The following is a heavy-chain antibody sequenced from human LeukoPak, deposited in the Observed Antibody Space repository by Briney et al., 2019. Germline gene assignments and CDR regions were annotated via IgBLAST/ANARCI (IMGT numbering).Heavy chain of an antibody. J-gene: IGHJ4*02. CDR1: GFTFDDYA. V-gene: IGHV3-9*01. D-gene: IGHD6-13*01. Sequence: GGSLRLSCAASGFTFDDYAMHWVRQAPGKGLEWVSGISWNSGSIGYADSVKGRFTISRDNAKNSLYLQMNSLRAEDTALYYCAKDGAAIAAAGRGLDYWGQGTLVTVSS. CDR2: ISWNSGSI. CDR3: AKDGAAIAAAGRGLDY.